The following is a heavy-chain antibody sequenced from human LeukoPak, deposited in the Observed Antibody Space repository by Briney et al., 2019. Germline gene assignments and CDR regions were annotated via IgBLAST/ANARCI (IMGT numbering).Heavy chain of an antibody. CDR1: GGSISSYY. Sequence: SETLSLTCTVSGGSISSYYWSWIRQPPGKGLEWIGYIYYSGSTNYNPSLKSRVTISVDTSKNQFSLKLSSVTAADTAVYYCARETNHGDFFFDYWGQGTLVTVSS. CDR2: IYYSGST. J-gene: IGHJ4*02. V-gene: IGHV4-59*12. D-gene: IGHD4-17*01. CDR3: ARETNHGDFFFDY.